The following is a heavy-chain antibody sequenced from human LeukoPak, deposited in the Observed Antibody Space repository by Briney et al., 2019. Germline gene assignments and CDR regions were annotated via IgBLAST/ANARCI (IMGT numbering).Heavy chain of an antibody. CDR2: ISYDGSNK. CDR3: ARDEHYSYGLDY. V-gene: IGHV3-30-3*01. Sequence: GGSLRLSCAASGFTFSSYAMHWVRQAPGKGLEWVAVISYDGSNKYYADSVKGRFTISRDNSKNTLYLQMNSLRAEDTAVYYCARDEHYSYGLDYWGQGTLVTVSS. J-gene: IGHJ4*02. D-gene: IGHD5-18*01. CDR1: GFTFSSYA.